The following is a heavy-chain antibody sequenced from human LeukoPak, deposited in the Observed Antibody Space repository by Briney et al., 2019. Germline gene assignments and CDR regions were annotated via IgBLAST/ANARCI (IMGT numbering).Heavy chain of an antibody. J-gene: IGHJ3*02. CDR2: IYYSGST. CDR3: ASQTGANDAFDI. V-gene: IGHV4-39*07. D-gene: IGHD7-27*01. CDR1: GGSISSSSYY. Sequence: PSETLSLTCTVSGGSISSSSYYWGWIRQPPGKGLEWIGSIYYSGSTYYNPSLKSRVTISVDTSKNQFSLKLSSVTAADTAVYYCASQTGANDAFDIWGQGTMVTVSS.